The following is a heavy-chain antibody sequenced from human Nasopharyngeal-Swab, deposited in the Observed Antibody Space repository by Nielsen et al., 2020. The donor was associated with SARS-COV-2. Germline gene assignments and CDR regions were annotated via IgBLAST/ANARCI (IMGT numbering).Heavy chain of an antibody. CDR2: ISAYNGNT. D-gene: IGHD2-15*01. CDR3: ARVASDCTGGSCFSPSRYFYYYEMDV. Sequence: WVRQAPGQRLEWMGWISAYNGNTDYAPKFQGRVSMTTDTSTTTAYMELRGLRSDDTAVYYCARVASDCTGGSCFSPSRYFYYYEMDVWGQGTTVTVSS. V-gene: IGHV1-18*01. J-gene: IGHJ6*02.